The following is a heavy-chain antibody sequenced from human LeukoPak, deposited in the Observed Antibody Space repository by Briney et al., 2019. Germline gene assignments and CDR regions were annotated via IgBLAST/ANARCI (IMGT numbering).Heavy chain of an antibody. CDR3: ARNGRDGYKAFDY. J-gene: IGHJ4*02. CDR1: GGSISSTNW. V-gene: IGHV4-4*02. CDR2: IYHSGIT. Sequence: SETLSLTCAVSGGSISSTNWWSWVRQPPGKGLEWIGEIYHSGITNYNPSLKSRVTISVDKSKNQFSLNLSSVTAADTAVYYCARNGRDGYKAFDYWGEGGLVTVSP. D-gene: IGHD5-24*01.